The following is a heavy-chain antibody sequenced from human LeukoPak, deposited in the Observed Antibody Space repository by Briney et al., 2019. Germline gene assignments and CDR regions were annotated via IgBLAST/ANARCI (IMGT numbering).Heavy chain of an antibody. CDR3: AKEDYGDYYYFDY. CDR2: MSGSGGST. Sequence: GGSLRLSCAASGFTFSSYAMSWVRQAPGKGLELVSAMSGSGGSTYYADSVKGRFTISRDNSTNTLYLQMNSLRAEDTAVYYCAKEDYGDYYYFDYWGQGTLVTVSS. J-gene: IGHJ4*02. CDR1: GFTFSSYA. V-gene: IGHV3-23*01. D-gene: IGHD4-17*01.